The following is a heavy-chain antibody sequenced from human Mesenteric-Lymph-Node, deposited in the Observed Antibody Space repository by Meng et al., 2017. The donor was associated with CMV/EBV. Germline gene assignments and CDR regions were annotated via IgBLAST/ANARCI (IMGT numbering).Heavy chain of an antibody. Sequence: GESLKISCTASGFTFSSYRMSWVRQAPGKGLEWVSSISSSYSYIYYADSVKGRFTISRDNAKNTLYLQMNSLRAEDTAVYYCARLGGRDGYNVLFDYWGQGTLVTVSS. CDR1: GFTFSSYR. D-gene: IGHD5-24*01. V-gene: IGHV3-21*01. CDR2: ISSSYSYI. CDR3: ARLGGRDGYNVLFDY. J-gene: IGHJ4*02.